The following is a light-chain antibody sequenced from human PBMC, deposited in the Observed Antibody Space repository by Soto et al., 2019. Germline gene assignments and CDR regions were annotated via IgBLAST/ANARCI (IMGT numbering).Light chain of an antibody. Sequence: QSVLTQPASVSGYPGQSITISCTETSSDVGNYKYVSWYQQHPGKAPKLMIYEVSNRPSGVSNRFSGSKSGNTASLTISGLQAEDETDYYCFSYTSSGTYVFGTGTKVTVL. V-gene: IGLV2-14*01. CDR2: EVS. CDR3: FSYTSSGTYV. CDR1: SSDVGNYKY. J-gene: IGLJ1*01.